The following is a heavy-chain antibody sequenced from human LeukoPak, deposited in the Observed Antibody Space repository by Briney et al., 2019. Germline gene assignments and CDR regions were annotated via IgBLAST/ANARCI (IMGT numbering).Heavy chain of an antibody. CDR1: GGSIRSYY. Sequence: SETLSLTCSVSGGSIRSYYWSWIRQPPGKGLEWIGYIYYSGSTNYNPSLKSRVTISVDTSKNQFSLKLSSVTAADTAVYYCARDEGLEGLDYWGQGTLVTVSS. D-gene: IGHD5-12*01. V-gene: IGHV4-59*01. CDR3: ARDEGLEGLDY. J-gene: IGHJ4*02. CDR2: IYYSGST.